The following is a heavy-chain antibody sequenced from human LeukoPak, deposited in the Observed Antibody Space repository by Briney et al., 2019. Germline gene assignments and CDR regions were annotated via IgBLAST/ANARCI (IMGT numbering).Heavy chain of an antibody. CDR3: AREGLAHDAFDI. CDR2: IRYDGSNK. D-gene: IGHD2-15*01. CDR1: GLTFSSYA. V-gene: IGHV3-30*02. J-gene: IGHJ3*02. Sequence: GGSLRLSCAGSGLTFSSYAMSWVRQAPGKGLEWVAFIRYDGSNKYYADSVKGRFTISRDNSKNTLYLQMNSLRAEDTAVYYCAREGLAHDAFDIWGQGTMVTVSS.